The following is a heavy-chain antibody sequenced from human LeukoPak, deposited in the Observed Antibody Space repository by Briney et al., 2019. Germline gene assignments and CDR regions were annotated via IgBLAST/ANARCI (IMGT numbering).Heavy chain of an antibody. D-gene: IGHD3-22*01. Sequence: GGSLRLSCAASGFTFSSYSMNWVRQAPGKGLEWVSSISSSSSYIYYADSVKGRFTISRDNAKNSLYLQMNSLRAEDTAVYYCAREAYYYDSSGYYWSYWGQGTLVTVSS. V-gene: IGHV3-21*01. CDR2: ISSSSSYI. J-gene: IGHJ4*02. CDR3: AREAYYYDSSGYYWSY. CDR1: GFTFSSYS.